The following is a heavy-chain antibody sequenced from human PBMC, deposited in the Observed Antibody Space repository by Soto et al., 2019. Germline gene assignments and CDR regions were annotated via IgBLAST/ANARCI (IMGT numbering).Heavy chain of an antibody. D-gene: IGHD1-26*01. J-gene: IGHJ4*02. Sequence: GGSLRLSCAASGFTISSNYMTWVRQAPGKGLEWVSVIYSGGTRYYADSVKGRFTISRDNSKNTLYLQLNSLRDEDTAVYYCARAQVGATKPFDYWGQGTLVTVSS. CDR3: ARAQVGATKPFDY. CDR2: IYSGGTR. CDR1: GFTISSNY. V-gene: IGHV3-66*01.